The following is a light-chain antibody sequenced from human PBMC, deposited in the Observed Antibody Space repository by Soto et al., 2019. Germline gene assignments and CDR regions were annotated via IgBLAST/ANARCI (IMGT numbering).Light chain of an antibody. CDR1: SSDVGNYNY. CDR3: CSHTTSGTRV. J-gene: IGLJ1*01. CDR2: DVS. V-gene: IGLV2-14*03. Sequence: QSVLTQPASGSGSPGQWITISCTGTSSDVGNYNYVSWYQHHPRKAPKLMIFDVSNRPSGVSNRFSGSKSGNTASLTISGLQADDEADYYCCSHTTSGTRVFGAGTKLTVL.